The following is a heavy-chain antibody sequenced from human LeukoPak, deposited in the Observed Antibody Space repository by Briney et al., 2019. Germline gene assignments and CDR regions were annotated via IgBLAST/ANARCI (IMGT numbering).Heavy chain of an antibody. Sequence: PSETLSLTCAVSGYSISIGYYWGWIRQPPGKGLEWIGSVYHSGSTYYNPSLKSRVTLSIDTSKNQFSLKLNSATAADTAAYYCARHAFFDSTGYYYYFDYWGQGSLVTVSS. V-gene: IGHV4-38-2*01. CDR1: GYSISIGYY. J-gene: IGHJ4*02. D-gene: IGHD3-22*01. CDR3: ARHAFFDSTGYYYYFDY. CDR2: VYHSGST.